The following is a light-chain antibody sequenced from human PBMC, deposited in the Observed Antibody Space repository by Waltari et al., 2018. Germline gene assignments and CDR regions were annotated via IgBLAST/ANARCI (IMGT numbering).Light chain of an antibody. Sequence: DIVMTQSPLSLSVTPGEPASISCRSSQSLLHSNGYNYLDWYLQKPGQPPQLLIYLGSNRASGVPDRFSGSGSGTDFTLEISRVEAEDVGLYYCMQALQTPYAFGQGTKLEIK. CDR1: QSLLHSNGYNY. J-gene: IGKJ2*01. CDR2: LGS. CDR3: MQALQTPYA. V-gene: IGKV2-28*01.